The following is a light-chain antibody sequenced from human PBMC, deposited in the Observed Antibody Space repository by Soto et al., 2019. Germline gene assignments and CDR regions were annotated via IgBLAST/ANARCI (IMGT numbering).Light chain of an antibody. CDR1: QSVRTN. CDR2: GAS. V-gene: IGKV3-15*01. Sequence: EIVMTQSPDTLSVSPGERATLSCRASQSVRTNLAWYQHKPGQAPRLLIYGASTRATDITGRFSGSGSGTEFTLTISSLQSDDFAVYYCQQYSNVPPWTFGQGTKVEIK. CDR3: QQYSNVPPWT. J-gene: IGKJ1*01.